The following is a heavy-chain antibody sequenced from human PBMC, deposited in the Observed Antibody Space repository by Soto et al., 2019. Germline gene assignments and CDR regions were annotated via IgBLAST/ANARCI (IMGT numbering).Heavy chain of an antibody. CDR3: ARGRYCLTGRCFPNCIDS. CDR1: GDSISTVDYF. Sequence: PSENLSLTCSVSGDSISTVDYFWAWIRQPPGQALEYIGYIYKSTTTYYNPSFESRVAISLDTSRSQFSLNVTSVTAADTAVYFCARGRYCLTGRCFPNCIDSCGQATLLTGST. V-gene: IGHV4-30-4*01. CDR2: IYKSTTT. D-gene: IGHD2-15*01. J-gene: IGHJ5*01.